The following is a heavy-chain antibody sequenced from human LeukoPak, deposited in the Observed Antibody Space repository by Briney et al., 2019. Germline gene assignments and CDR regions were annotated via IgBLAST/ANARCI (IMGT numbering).Heavy chain of an antibody. V-gene: IGHV3-66*02. CDR2: IYSGGST. Sequence: GGSLRLSCAASGFIVSTHYMSWVRQAPGKGLEWVSVIYSGGSTYYADSVKGRFTISRDNSKNTLYLQMDSLRPEDTAVYYCVKKNAFYTGGFFYVWGYFDLWGLGPLVTVS. CDR1: GFIVSTHY. J-gene: IGHJ2*01. D-gene: IGHD2-8*02. CDR3: VKKNAFYTGGFFYVWGYFDL.